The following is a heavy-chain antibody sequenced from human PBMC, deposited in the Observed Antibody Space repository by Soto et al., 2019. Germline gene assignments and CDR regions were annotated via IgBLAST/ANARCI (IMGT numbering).Heavy chain of an antibody. Sequence: QVSLVQSGAEVKKPGASVKVSCKASGYTFTSYYVHWVRQAPEQGLEWMGIINPSGATTTYAQNFQGRVAMTRDTSTSTVYMELSSLRSEDTAVYYCARRDCFSSSCYFKYWGQGTLVTVSS. J-gene: IGHJ4*02. V-gene: IGHV1-46*01. CDR3: ARRDCFSSSCYFKY. CDR1: GYTFTSYY. D-gene: IGHD2-2*01. CDR2: INPSGATT.